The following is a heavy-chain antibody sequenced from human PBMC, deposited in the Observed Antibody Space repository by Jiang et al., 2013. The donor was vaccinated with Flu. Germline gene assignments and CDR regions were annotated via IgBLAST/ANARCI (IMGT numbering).Heavy chain of an antibody. D-gene: IGHD2-15*01. CDR1: GYSFTSYA. CDR3: VRDYCSGGSCYVGY. Sequence: SGAEVKKPGASVKVSCKASGYSFTSYAMHWVRQAPGQGLEWLGWINVNKGDTKYSQNFQARVTITRDTSASTAYMELSSLRSEDTAVYYCVRDYCSGGSCYVGYWGQGTLVTVSS. V-gene: IGHV1-3*01. J-gene: IGHJ4*02. CDR2: INVNKGDT.